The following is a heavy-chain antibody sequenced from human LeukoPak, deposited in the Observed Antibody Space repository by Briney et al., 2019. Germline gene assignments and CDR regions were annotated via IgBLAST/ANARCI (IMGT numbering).Heavy chain of an antibody. D-gene: IGHD6-19*01. Sequence: ASVKVSCKASGYTFTSNGISWVRQAPGQGLEWMAWISPYNGDTTYAQELQGRVTVTTDASTSTACMELRSLRSDDTAMYFCARLRGGIYSSRDAFDIWGQGTMVTVSS. CDR3: ARLRGGIYSSRDAFDI. J-gene: IGHJ3*02. V-gene: IGHV1-18*01. CDR1: GYTFTSNG. CDR2: ISPYNGDT.